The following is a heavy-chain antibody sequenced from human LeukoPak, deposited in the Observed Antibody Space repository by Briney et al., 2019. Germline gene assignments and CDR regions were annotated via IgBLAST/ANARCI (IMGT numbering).Heavy chain of an antibody. J-gene: IGHJ2*01. CDR2: IYYSGST. D-gene: IGHD3-22*01. Sequence: PSETLSLTCAVYGGSFSDYYWTWIRQPPGKGLEWIGYIYYSGSTNYNPSLKSRVTISVDTSKNQFSLKLSSVTAADTAVYYCARTPYYDSSARHRRQIYWYFDLWGRGTLVTVSS. CDR1: GGSFSDYY. CDR3: ARTPYYDSSARHRRQIYWYFDL. V-gene: IGHV4-59*01.